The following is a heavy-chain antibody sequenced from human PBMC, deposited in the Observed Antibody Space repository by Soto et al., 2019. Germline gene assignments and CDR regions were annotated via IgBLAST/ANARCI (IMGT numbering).Heavy chain of an antibody. Sequence: QVQLVQSGAEVKKPGVSVKVSCKASGYTFTSYAMHWVRQAPGQRLEWMGWINAGNGNTKYSQKFQGRVTITRDTSASTAYMELSSLRSEDTAVYYCARASVVVPAAIPEAYYFDYWGQGTLVTVSS. CDR1: GYTFTSYA. CDR3: ARASVVVPAAIPEAYYFDY. V-gene: IGHV1-3*01. CDR2: INAGNGNT. J-gene: IGHJ4*02. D-gene: IGHD2-2*01.